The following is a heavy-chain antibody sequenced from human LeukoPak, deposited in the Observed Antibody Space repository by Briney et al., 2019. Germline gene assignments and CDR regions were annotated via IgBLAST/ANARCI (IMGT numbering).Heavy chain of an antibody. J-gene: IGHJ4*02. CDR2: INHSGST. D-gene: IGHD2-2*02. Sequence: KASETLSLTCTVSGGSISSYYWSWIRQPPGKGLEWIGEINHSGSTNYNPSLKSRVTISVDTSKNQFSLKLSSVTAADTAVYYCARVTIVVVPAAIAGYFDYWGQGTLVTVSS. CDR3: ARVTIVVVPAAIAGYFDY. V-gene: IGHV4-34*01. CDR1: GGSISSYY.